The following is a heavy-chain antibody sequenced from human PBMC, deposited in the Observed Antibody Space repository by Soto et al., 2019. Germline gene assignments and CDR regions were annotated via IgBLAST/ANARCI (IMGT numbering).Heavy chain of an antibody. J-gene: IGHJ5*02. CDR1: GYTFTSYG. D-gene: IGHD2-15*01. CDR2: ISAYNGNT. V-gene: IGHV1-18*01. Sequence: ASVKVSCKASGYTFTSYGISWVRQAPGQGLEWMGWISAYNGNTNYAQKLQGRVTMTTDTSTSTAYMELRSLRSDDTAVYYCARLDYCSGGSCYLNWFAPWGQGTLVTVSS. CDR3: ARLDYCSGGSCYLNWFAP.